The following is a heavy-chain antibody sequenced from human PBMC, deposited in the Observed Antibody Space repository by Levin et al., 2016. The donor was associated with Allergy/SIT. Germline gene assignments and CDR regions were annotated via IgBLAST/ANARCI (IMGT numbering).Heavy chain of an antibody. J-gene: IGHJ4*02. D-gene: IGHD2-15*01. V-gene: IGHV3-21*01. Sequence: GESLKISCAASGFTFSNYSMNWVRQAPGKGLEWVSSISSNGNYIYYADSVKGRFTISRDTAKNSLYLQMNSLRAEDTALYYCTSSPWSDIVVVVAATDYWGQGTLVTVSS. CDR2: ISSNGNYI. CDR1: GFTFSNYS. CDR3: TSSPWSDIVVVVAATDY.